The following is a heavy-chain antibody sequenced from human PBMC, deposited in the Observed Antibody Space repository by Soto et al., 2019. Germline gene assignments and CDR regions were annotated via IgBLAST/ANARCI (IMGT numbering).Heavy chain of an antibody. D-gene: IGHD2-2*01. CDR3: AREGIVVVPAAPSYYYYYGMDV. CDR2: IYSSGST. CDR1: GGSISSGGYY. V-gene: IGHV4-31*03. J-gene: IGHJ6*02. Sequence: QVQLQESGPGLVKPSQTLSLTCTVSGGSISSGGYYWSWIRQHPGKGLEWIGYIYSSGSTYYNPSLKSRVTISVDTSKNQFSLKLSSVTAADTAVYYCAREGIVVVPAAPSYYYYYGMDVWGQGTTVTVSS.